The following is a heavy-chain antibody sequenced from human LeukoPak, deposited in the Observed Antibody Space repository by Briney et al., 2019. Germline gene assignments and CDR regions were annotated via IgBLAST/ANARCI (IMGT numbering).Heavy chain of an antibody. V-gene: IGHV4-39*01. CDR1: GGSISSSSYY. CDR3: ATRPPRGYYFDY. CDR2: IYYSGST. D-gene: IGHD3-10*01. Sequence: SETLSLTCTVSGGSISSSSYYWGWIRQPPGKGLEWIGGIYYSGSTYYNPSLKSRVTISVDTSKNQFSLKLSSVTAADTAVYYCATRPPRGYYFDYWGQGTLVTVSS. J-gene: IGHJ4*02.